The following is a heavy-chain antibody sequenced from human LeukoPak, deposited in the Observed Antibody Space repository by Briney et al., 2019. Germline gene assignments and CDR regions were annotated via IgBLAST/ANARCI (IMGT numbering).Heavy chain of an antibody. D-gene: IGHD3-10*01. CDR3: ARDETHFYGSGSSNWFDP. V-gene: IGHV3-30*09. Sequence: GGSLRLSCAASGFTFTNYAMNWVRQAPGKGLEWVATMSYDGTDTSYADSVKGRFAIFRDNSKNTLYLQMNSLRTEDTAVYYCARDETHFYGSGSSNWFDPWGQGILVTVSS. J-gene: IGHJ5*02. CDR1: GFTFTNYA. CDR2: MSYDGTDT.